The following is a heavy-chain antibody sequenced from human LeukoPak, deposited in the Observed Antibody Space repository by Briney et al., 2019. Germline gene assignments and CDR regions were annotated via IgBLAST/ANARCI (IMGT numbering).Heavy chain of an antibody. CDR1: GGSISSYY. CDR3: AQGTYSNWFDP. V-gene: IGHV4-4*07. Sequence: PSETLSLTCAVSGGSISSYYWSWIRQPAGKGLEWIGRIYTSGSTNYNPSLKSRVTMSVDTSKNQFSLKLSSVAAADTAVYYCAQGTYSNWFDPWGQGTLVTVSS. D-gene: IGHD1/OR15-1a*01. J-gene: IGHJ5*02. CDR2: IYTSGST.